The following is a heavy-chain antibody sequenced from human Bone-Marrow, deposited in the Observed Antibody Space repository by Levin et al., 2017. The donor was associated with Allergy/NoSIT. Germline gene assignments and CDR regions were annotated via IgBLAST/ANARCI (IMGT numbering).Heavy chain of an antibody. CDR1: GYIFTDYY. D-gene: IGHD6-13*01. J-gene: IGHJ6*03. CDR2: INPNTGGT. V-gene: IGHV1-2*02. Sequence: ASVKVSCKASGYIFTDYYMHWVRQAPGQGLEWMGWINPNTGGTSYSQNFQGRVTMTRDTSISTAYMDLSSLRSDDTAVYYCARCIASGGKTYYYYYMDVWGRGTTVAVSS. CDR3: ARCIASGGKTYYYYYMDV.